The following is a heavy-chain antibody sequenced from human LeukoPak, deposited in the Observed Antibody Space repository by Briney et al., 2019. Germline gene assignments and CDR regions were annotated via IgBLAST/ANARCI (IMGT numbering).Heavy chain of an antibody. V-gene: IGHV3-74*01. D-gene: IGHD6-19*01. CDR3: ARDRYSSGWSPTLDV. Sequence: GGSLRLSCAASGFTFSSYWMHWVRQVPGRGLVWVSRTNSDESSTSYADSVKGRFTISRDNAKKTLYLQMNSLRAEDTAVYYCARDRYSSGWSPTLDVWGQGTTVTVSS. CDR2: TNSDESST. J-gene: IGHJ6*02. CDR1: GFTFSSYW.